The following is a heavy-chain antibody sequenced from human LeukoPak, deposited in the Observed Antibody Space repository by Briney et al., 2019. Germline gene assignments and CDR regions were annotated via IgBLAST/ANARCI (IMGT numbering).Heavy chain of an antibody. J-gene: IGHJ5*02. Sequence: GGSLRLSCVASGFTFSSYWMHWVRQAPGKGLVWVSRINSDGSTTSYADSVRGRFTISRDNAKNTLYLQMNSLRAEDSAVYYCARDRHDYSNYVFWFDPWGQGTLVTVSS. CDR1: GFTFSSYW. D-gene: IGHD4-11*01. CDR2: INSDGSTT. CDR3: ARDRHDYSNYVFWFDP. V-gene: IGHV3-74*01.